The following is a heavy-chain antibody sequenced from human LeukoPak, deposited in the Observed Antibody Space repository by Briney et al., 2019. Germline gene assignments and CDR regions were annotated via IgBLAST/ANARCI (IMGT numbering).Heavy chain of an antibody. CDR2: INPSGGST. V-gene: IGHV1-46*01. CDR3: ARVGLGPLDYFDY. Sequence: ASVKVSCKASGYTFTTYYMHWVRQAPGQGLEWMAMINPSGGSTNYAQKFQGRVTMTRDTSTSTAYMELSSLRSGDTAVYYCARVGLGPLDYFDYWGQGTLVTVSS. J-gene: IGHJ4*02. D-gene: IGHD3/OR15-3a*01. CDR1: GYTFTTYY.